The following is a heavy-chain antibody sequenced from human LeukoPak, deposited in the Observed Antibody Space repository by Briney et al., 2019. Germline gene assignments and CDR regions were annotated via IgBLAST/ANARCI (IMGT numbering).Heavy chain of an antibody. CDR3: ARALGYCSSTSCYHWFDP. CDR2: IYYSGST. CDR1: GGSISSYY. D-gene: IGHD2-2*03. Sequence: SETLSLTCTVSGGSISSYYWSWIRQPPGKGLEWIGYIYYSGSTNYNPSLKSRVTISVDTSKNQFSLKLSSVTAADTAVYYCARALGYCSSTSCYHWFDPWGQGTLVTVSS. V-gene: IGHV4-59*01. J-gene: IGHJ5*02.